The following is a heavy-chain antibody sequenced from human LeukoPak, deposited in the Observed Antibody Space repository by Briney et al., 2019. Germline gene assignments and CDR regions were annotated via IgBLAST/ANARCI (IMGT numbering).Heavy chain of an antibody. Sequence: GGSLRLSCAASGFIFSSYGMNWVRQAPGKGLEWLSFVSGSSSTIYYADSVKGRFTISRDNAKNSLYLQMNSLRDEDTAVYYCAESATYRFDYWGQGTLVTVSS. CDR3: AESATYRFDY. V-gene: IGHV3-48*02. J-gene: IGHJ4*02. CDR1: GFIFSSYG. CDR2: VSGSSSTI. D-gene: IGHD3-3*01.